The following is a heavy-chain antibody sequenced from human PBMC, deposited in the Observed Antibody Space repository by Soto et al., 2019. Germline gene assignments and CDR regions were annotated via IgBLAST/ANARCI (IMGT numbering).Heavy chain of an antibody. CDR2: INPSGGST. Sequence: QVQRVQSGAEVKKPGASVKVSCKASGYTFTNYYIHWVRQAPRQGLEWMGIINPSGGSTSYAQKSQGRVTMTSDTSTSTVYMELSSLRSEDTAVYYCARGDGRGSSGFYYYYGMDVWGHGTTVTVSS. CDR3: ARGDGRGSSGFYYYYGMDV. J-gene: IGHJ6*02. D-gene: IGHD6-25*01. V-gene: IGHV1-46*01. CDR1: GYTFTNYY.